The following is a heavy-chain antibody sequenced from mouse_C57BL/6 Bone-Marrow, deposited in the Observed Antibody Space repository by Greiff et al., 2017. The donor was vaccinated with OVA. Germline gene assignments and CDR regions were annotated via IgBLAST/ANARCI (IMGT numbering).Heavy chain of an antibody. CDR2: ISNGGGST. Sequence: EVQGVESGGGLVQPGGSLKLSCAASGFTFSDYYMYWVRQTPEKRLEWVAYISNGGGSTYYPDTVKGRFTISRDNAKNTLYLQMSRLKSEDTAMYYCASITRGYWGQGTLVTVSA. CDR3: ASITRGY. D-gene: IGHD1-1*01. CDR1: GFTFSDYY. J-gene: IGHJ3*01. V-gene: IGHV5-12*01.